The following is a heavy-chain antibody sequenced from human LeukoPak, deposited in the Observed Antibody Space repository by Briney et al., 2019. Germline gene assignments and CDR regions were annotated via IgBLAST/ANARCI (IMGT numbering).Heavy chain of an antibody. D-gene: IGHD6-13*01. CDR3: ARDRSISAAGDTY. CDR2: DNRDGSST. V-gene: IGHV3-74*01. CDR1: GFTFSDYW. J-gene: IGHJ4*02. Sequence: GGSLRLSCAASGFTFSDYWMHWVRQASGKALVCVSRDNRDGSSTSYADSVKGRFTISRDNAKNTLSLQMNSLRAEDTAIYYCARDRSISAAGDTYWGQGTLVTVSS.